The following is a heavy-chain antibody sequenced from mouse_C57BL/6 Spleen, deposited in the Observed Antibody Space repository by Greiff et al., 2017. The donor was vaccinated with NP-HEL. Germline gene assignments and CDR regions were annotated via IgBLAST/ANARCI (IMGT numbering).Heavy chain of an antibody. Sequence: QVQLQQSGPGLVQPSQSLSITCTVSGFSLTSYGVHWVRQSPGKGLEWLGVIWSGGSTDYNAAFISRLGISKDNSKSQVFLKMNSLQADDTAIYYCARNYYGNGAWFAYWGQGTLVTVSA. D-gene: IGHD1-1*01. V-gene: IGHV2-2*01. J-gene: IGHJ3*01. CDR2: IWSGGST. CDR3: ARNYYGNGAWFAY. CDR1: GFSLTSYG.